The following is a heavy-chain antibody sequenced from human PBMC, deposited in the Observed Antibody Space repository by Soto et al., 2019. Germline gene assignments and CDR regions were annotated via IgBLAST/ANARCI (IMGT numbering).Heavy chain of an antibody. D-gene: IGHD3-22*01. J-gene: IGHJ4*02. V-gene: IGHV4-39*01. Sequence: QLQLQESGPGLVKPSETLSLSCTVSGGSISSRSDYWGWIRQPPGKGLEWIGSIYYIGSTFYNPSLKSRVTISVDTSKNQFSLKLPSVTAADTAVYYCARQPRDYEDSSGYFDSWGRGTLVTISS. CDR1: GGSISSRSDY. CDR3: ARQPRDYEDSSGYFDS. CDR2: IYYIGST.